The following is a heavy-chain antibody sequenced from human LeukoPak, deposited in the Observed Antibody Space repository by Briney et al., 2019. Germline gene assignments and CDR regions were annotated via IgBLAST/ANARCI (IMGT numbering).Heavy chain of an antibody. V-gene: IGHV3-33*01. Sequence: PGGSLRLSCAASGFTFSSYGMHWVRQAPGKGLEWVAVIWYDGSNKCYADSVKGRFTISRDNSKNTLYLQMNSLRAEDTAVYYCARDRSYSNSMDVWGQGTTVTVSS. CDR2: IWYDGSNK. CDR3: ARDRSYSNSMDV. CDR1: GFTFSSYG. D-gene: IGHD4-11*01. J-gene: IGHJ6*02.